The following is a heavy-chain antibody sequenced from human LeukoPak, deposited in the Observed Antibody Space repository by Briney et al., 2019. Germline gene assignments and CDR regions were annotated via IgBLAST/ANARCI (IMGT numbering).Heavy chain of an antibody. CDR3: TKDTQWLAFDY. J-gene: IGHJ4*02. Sequence: SETLSLTCTVSGGSISSHFWSWMRQPPGKGREWIGHIYNRGTTNYNPSLNRRVTMSVDTSKNQLSLQLTSVTAADTAVYYCTKDTQWLAFDYWGRGTLVTVSS. D-gene: IGHD6-19*01. CDR2: IYNRGTT. CDR1: GGSISSHF. V-gene: IGHV4-59*11.